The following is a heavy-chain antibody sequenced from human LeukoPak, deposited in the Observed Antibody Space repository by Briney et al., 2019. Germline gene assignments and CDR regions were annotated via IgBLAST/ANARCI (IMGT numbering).Heavy chain of an antibody. V-gene: IGHV5-51*01. D-gene: IGHD2-15*01. CDR3: ARPLHYSQNWFDP. CDR2: IYPGDSDT. J-gene: IGHJ5*02. Sequence: RGESLKISCKGSGYSFATSWIGWVRQMPGKGLEWMGIIYPGDSDTRYSPSFQGQVTISADKSISTAYLQWSSLKASDTAMYYCARPLHYSQNWFDPWGQGTLVTVSS. CDR1: GYSFATSW.